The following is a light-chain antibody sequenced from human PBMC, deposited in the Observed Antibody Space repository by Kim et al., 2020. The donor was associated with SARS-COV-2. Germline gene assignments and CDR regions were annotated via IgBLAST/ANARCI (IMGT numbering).Light chain of an antibody. Sequence: SSELTQDPAVSVALGQTVRITCQGASLRRSFPTLYQHKPRHAPIVVIYCTNNRPSALPDRFSGSSSGNTASLTITGTQAVDEAYYYCPSLDRNANLVFAG. CDR3: PSLDRNANLV. CDR1: SLRRSF. V-gene: IGLV3-19*01. CDR2: CTN. J-gene: IGLJ3*02.